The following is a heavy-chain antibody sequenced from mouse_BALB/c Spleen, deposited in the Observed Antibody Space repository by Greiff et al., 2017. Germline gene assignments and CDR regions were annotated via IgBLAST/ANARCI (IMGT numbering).Heavy chain of an antibody. CDR2: IDPYDSAT. Sequence: QVQLQQPGAELVRPGASVKLSCKASGYTFTSYWMNWVKQRPEQGLEWIGRIDPYDSATHYNQKFKDKAILTVDKSSSTAYMQLSSLTSEDSAVYYCARFDYGSGYHHYAMDYWGQGTSVTVSS. CDR1: GYTFTSYW. J-gene: IGHJ4*01. D-gene: IGHD1-1*01. CDR3: ARFDYGSGYHHYAMDY. V-gene: IGHV1-52*01.